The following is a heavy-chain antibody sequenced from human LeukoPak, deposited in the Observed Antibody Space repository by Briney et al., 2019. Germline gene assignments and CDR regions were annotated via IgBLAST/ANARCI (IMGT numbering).Heavy chain of an antibody. V-gene: IGHV1-2*02. CDR1: GYTFTGYY. CDR3: ARDHGGGSYYLYFDY. CDR2: INPNSGGT. D-gene: IGHD1-26*01. Sequence: ASVKVSCKASGYTFTGYYMHWVRQAPGQGLEWMGWINPNSGGTNYAQKFKGRVTMTRDTSISTAYMELSRLRSDDTAVYYCARDHGGGSYYLYFDYWGQGTLVTVSS. J-gene: IGHJ4*02.